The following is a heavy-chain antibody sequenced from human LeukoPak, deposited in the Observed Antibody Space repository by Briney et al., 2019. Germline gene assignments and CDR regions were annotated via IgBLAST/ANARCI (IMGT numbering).Heavy chain of an antibody. V-gene: IGHV3-74*01. Sequence: GGSLRLSCAASGFTFSRYWMHWVRQAPGKGLVWVSRMNTDGSRIDYADSVKGRFTISRDNAKNTLYLQMNSLGAEDTAVYFCSSDFTGPDDSRGQGTLVTVSS. J-gene: IGHJ4*02. CDR3: SSDFTGPDDS. CDR1: GFTFSRYW. CDR2: MNTDGSRI. D-gene: IGHD2-8*02.